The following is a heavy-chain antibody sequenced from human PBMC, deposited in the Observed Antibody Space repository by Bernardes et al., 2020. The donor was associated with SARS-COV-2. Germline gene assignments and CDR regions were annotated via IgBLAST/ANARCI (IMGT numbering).Heavy chain of an antibody. D-gene: IGHD3-10*01. V-gene: IGHV1-2*02. CDR2: INPDTGFI. CDR1: GYTFTGDY. CDR3: ARDLGSGKHYNALYQGMDV. J-gene: IGHJ6*02. Sequence: VKVSCKASGYTFTGDYMNWVRQAPGQGLEWMVWINPDTGFINYAQKFQGRVTLTRDMSMNTVYMELTSLRFDDTAVYYCARDLGSGKHYNALYQGMDVWGQGTTVNVSS.